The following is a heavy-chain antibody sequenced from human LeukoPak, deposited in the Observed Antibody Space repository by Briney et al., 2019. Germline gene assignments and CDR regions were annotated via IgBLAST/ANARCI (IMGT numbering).Heavy chain of an antibody. Sequence: PGGSLRLSCAASGFTFSSYGMHWARQAPGKGLEWVAVISYDGSNKYYADSVKGRFTISRDNSKNTLYLQMNSLRAEDTAVYYCAKSGDEDYWGQGTLVTVSS. CDR2: ISYDGSNK. CDR1: GFTFSSYG. J-gene: IGHJ4*02. D-gene: IGHD1-26*01. CDR3: AKSGDEDY. V-gene: IGHV3-30*18.